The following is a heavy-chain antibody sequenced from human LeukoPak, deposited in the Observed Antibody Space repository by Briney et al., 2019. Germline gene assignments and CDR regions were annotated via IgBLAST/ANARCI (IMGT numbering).Heavy chain of an antibody. Sequence: SETLSLTCTVSGGSISSGGYYWSWIRQHPGKGLEWIGYIYYSGSTYYNPSLKSRVTISVDTSKNQFSLKLSSVTAADTAVYYCARATYYYDSSGYYRSSYYYGMDVWGQGTTVTVSS. CDR2: IYYSGST. CDR1: GGSISSGGYY. J-gene: IGHJ6*02. V-gene: IGHV4-31*03. CDR3: ARATYYYDSSGYYRSSYYYGMDV. D-gene: IGHD3-22*01.